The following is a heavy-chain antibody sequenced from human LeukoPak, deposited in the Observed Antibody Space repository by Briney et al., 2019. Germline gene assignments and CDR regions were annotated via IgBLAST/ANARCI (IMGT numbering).Heavy chain of an antibody. J-gene: IGHJ4*02. CDR1: GFTFSTYA. CDR3: AKGRPSTMIVVVTIDFDY. D-gene: IGHD3-22*01. Sequence: PGGSLRLSCAASGFTFSTYAMSWGRQAPGKGLEWVSAISGSGGSTYYADSVKGRFTISRDNSKNTLYLQMNSLKAEDTAVYYCAKGRPSTMIVVVTIDFDYWGQGTLVTVSS. CDR2: ISGSGGST. V-gene: IGHV3-23*01.